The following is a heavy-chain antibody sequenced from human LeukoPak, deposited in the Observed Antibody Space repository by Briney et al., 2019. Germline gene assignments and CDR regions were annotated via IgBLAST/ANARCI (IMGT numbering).Heavy chain of an antibody. D-gene: IGHD3-22*01. CDR3: AGFFYDNSGDAFDI. CDR1: GGSFTFTSHA. J-gene: IGHJ3*02. V-gene: IGHV1-69*01. Sequence: SVKVSCKASGGSFTFTSHAISWVRQAPGQGLEWVGGLIPIYGSANYAQKFQGRVTITSDESTRTVYMGLSSLRPEDSAVYYCAGFFYDNSGDAFDIWGQGTMVTVSS. CDR2: LIPIYGSA.